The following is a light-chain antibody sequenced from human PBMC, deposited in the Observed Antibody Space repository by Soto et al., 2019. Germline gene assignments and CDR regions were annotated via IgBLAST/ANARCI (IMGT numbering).Light chain of an antibody. Sequence: EIVLTQSPGTLSLSPGERATLSCRASQSVSRRLLAWYQQKPGQAPRLLIYGASTRATGIADRISDSGAGTDFTLTISRLEPGDFAVYYCQQYGNPPPYSFGQGTKVDIK. CDR1: QSVSRRL. J-gene: IGKJ2*03. CDR3: QQYGNPPPYS. V-gene: IGKV3-20*01. CDR2: GAS.